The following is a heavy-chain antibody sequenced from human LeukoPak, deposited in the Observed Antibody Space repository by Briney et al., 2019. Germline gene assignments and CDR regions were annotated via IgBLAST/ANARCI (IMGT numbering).Heavy chain of an antibody. V-gene: IGHV4-39*01. CDR3: ARAVEVYDFWSGNGALDI. CDR2: IYHDKST. D-gene: IGHD3-3*01. CDR1: CGSISSSNYY. Sequence: SETLYPTCTVSCGSISSSNYYWGWIRPALGKGLEWIASIYHDKSTFYNPSLKSRVAMSVDTSKNQFSLKLTSLTAADTAVYFCARAVEVYDFWSGNGALDIWGQGTMVTVSS. J-gene: IGHJ3*02.